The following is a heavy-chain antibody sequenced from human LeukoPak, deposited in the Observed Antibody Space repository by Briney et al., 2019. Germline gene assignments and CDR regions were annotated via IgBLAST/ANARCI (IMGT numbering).Heavy chain of an antibody. CDR3: ARAKWDPRVLGESVRPYNWFDP. Sequence: SETLSLTCAVSGYSISSGYYWGWIRQPPGKGLEWIGSTYHSGSTYYNPSLKSRVTISVDTSKNQFSLKLSSVTAADTAVYYCARAKWDPRVLGESVRPYNWFDPWGQGTLVTVSS. V-gene: IGHV4-38-2*01. CDR1: GYSISSGYY. CDR2: TYHSGST. J-gene: IGHJ5*02. D-gene: IGHD3-10*01.